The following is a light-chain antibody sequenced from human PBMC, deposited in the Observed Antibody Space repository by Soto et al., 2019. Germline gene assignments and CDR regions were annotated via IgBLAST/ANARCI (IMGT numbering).Light chain of an antibody. J-gene: IGLJ2*01. V-gene: IGLV1-47*01. Sequence: QPVLTQPPSASGTPGQRVTISCSGSSSNIGSNYVYWYQQLPGMAPKVHIYKNNQRPSGVPDRFSGFKSGTSASLAISGLRSEDEADYSCAVWDDSLSGVVFGGGTQLTVL. CDR2: KNN. CDR3: AVWDDSLSGVV. CDR1: SSNIGSNY.